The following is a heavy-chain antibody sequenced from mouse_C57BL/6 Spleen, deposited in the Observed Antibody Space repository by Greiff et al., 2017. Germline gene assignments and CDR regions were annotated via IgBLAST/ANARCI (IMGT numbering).Heavy chain of an antibody. CDR2: IDPANGNT. CDR1: GFNIKNTY. CDR3: ARGGFATVVATEAMDY. V-gene: IGHV14-3*01. Sequence: EVQLQQSVAELVRPGASVKLSCTASGFNIKNTYMHWVKQRPEQGLEWIGRIDPANGNTKYAPKFQGKAPITADTSSNTAYLQLSSLTSEDTAIYYCARGGFATVVATEAMDYWGQGTSVTVSS. D-gene: IGHD1-1*01. J-gene: IGHJ4*01.